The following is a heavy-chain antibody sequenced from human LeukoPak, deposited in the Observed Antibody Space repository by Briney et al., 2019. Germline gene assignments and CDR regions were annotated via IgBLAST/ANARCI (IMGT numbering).Heavy chain of an antibody. CDR2: ISGYNGNT. V-gene: IGHV1-18*01. CDR1: GHSFTSYG. Sequence: ASVKVSCKASGHSFTSYGITWVRQAPGQGLEWMGWISGYNGNTKYAQKFQGRVTMTTDTSTSTAYMELRSLRSDDTAVYYCARDYGDYRSYWGQGTLVTVSS. D-gene: IGHD4-17*01. J-gene: IGHJ4*02. CDR3: ARDYGDYRSY.